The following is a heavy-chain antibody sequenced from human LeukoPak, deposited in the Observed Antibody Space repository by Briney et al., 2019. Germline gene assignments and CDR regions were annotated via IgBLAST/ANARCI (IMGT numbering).Heavy chain of an antibody. D-gene: IGHD4-23*01. CDR2: ISGSGAGT. CDR3: AKQGGNTFYFDY. Sequence: AGSLSLSCAGYRFTFSNNTRGWVRPAPGKGLEWVSAISGSGAGTTYADSVKGRFTISRDNSKNTVCLQMNSLRAEDTAVYYCAKQGGNTFYFDYWGQGTLVTVSS. V-gene: IGHV3-23*01. J-gene: IGHJ4*02. CDR1: RFTFSNNT.